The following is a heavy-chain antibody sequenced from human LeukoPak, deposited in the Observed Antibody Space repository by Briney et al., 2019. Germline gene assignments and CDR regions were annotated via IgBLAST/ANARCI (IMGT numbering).Heavy chain of an antibody. CDR2: IYISGSP. CDR1: GGSISSHD. CDR3: ARVSSSWYQDWYFDR. J-gene: IGHJ2*01. Sequence: SETLSLTCTLSGGSISSHDWTWIRHPAGKGLEWIGRIYISGSPNYNPSLKSRVTMSVDTSKNQFSLKLTSVTAADTAVYYCARVSSSWYQDWYFDRWGRGTLVTVSS. V-gene: IGHV4-4*07. D-gene: IGHD6-13*01.